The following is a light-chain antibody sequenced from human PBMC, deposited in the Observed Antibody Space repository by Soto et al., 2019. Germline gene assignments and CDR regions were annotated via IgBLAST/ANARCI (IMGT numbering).Light chain of an antibody. CDR2: MVS. CDR1: SSDVGNYNY. Sequence: QSVLTQPASVSGSPGQSITISCTGTSSDVGNYNYVSWYQQYPGRVPKLLIYMVSNRPSGVSNRFSGSKSGNTASLTISGLQAEDEADYYCCSYAGSYTFGLYVFGTGTKVT. V-gene: IGLV2-14*01. J-gene: IGLJ1*01. CDR3: CSYAGSYTFGLYV.